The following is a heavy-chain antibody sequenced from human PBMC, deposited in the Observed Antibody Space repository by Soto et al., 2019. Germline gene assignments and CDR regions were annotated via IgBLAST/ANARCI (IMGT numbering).Heavy chain of an antibody. V-gene: IGHV1-8*01. CDR1: GYTFTSYD. J-gene: IGHJ5*02. D-gene: IGHD2-15*01. CDR2: MNPNGGET. Sequence: ASVKVSCKASGYTFTSYDINWVRQATGRGLEWMGGMNPNGGETVYAQKFQGRVTMTEDTSTDTAYMELSSLRSEDTAVYYCATEYCSGGSCYGIWFDPWGQGTLVTVSS. CDR3: ATEYCSGGSCYGIWFDP.